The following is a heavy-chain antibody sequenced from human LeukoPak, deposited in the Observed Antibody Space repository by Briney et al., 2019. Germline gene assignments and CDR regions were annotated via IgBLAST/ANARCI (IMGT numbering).Heavy chain of an antibody. CDR1: GGTFSSYA. Sequence: SVKDSCKASGGTFSSYAISWVRQAPGQGLEWMGGIIPIFGTANYAQKFQGRVTITADESTSTAYMELSSLRSEDTAVYYCARGPSYYYGSRSYYNIWFDPWGQGTLVTVSS. J-gene: IGHJ5*02. V-gene: IGHV1-69*13. D-gene: IGHD3-10*01. CDR2: IIPIFGTA. CDR3: ARGPSYYYGSRSYYNIWFDP.